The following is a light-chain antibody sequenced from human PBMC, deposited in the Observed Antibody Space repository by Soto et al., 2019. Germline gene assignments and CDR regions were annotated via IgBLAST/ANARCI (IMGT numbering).Light chain of an antibody. CDR3: QQYDSSPYT. Sequence: EIVLTQSPGTLSLSPGERATLSCRASQSVSSNYLAWFQQKPGQAPRLLIYGASSRATGIPDRFSGSGSGTDFTLTIIRLEPEDFAVYYCQQYDSSPYTFGQGTKVEIK. CDR2: GAS. V-gene: IGKV3-20*01. J-gene: IGKJ2*01. CDR1: QSVSSNY.